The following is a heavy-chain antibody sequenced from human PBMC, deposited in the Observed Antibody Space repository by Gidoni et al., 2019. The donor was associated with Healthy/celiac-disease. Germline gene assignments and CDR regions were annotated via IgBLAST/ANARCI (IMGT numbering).Heavy chain of an antibody. CDR1: GYTFTDYY. D-gene: IGHD1-26*01. CDR3: ATGAPIVGATRRGWFDP. V-gene: IGHV1-69-2*01. CDR2: VDPEDGET. J-gene: IGHJ5*02. Sequence: EVQLVQSGAEVKKPGATVKLSCKVSGYTFTDYYMHWVQQAPGKGLEWMGLVDPEDGETIYAEKFQGRVTITADTSTDTAYMELSSLRSEDTAVYYCATGAPIVGATRRGWFDPWGQGTLVTVSS.